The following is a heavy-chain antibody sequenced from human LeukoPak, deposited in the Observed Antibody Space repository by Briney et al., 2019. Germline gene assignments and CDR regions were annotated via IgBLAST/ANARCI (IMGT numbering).Heavy chain of an antibody. Sequence: PGGSLRLSCAASGFTFNNYNMIWVRQAPGKGLEWVSSISSSSSSYIYYADSVKGRFTISRDNARNSLYLQMNSLRAEDTALYYCAKQTHYYYMDVWGKGTTVTVSS. CDR3: AKQTHYYYMDV. J-gene: IGHJ6*03. CDR1: GFTFNNYN. D-gene: IGHD6-13*01. CDR2: ISSSSSSYI. V-gene: IGHV3-21*04.